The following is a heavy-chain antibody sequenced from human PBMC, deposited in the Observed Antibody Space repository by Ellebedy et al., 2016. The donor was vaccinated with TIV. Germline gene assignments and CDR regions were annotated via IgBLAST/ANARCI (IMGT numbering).Heavy chain of an antibody. CDR1: GESIRSTNW. CDR2: IKYGGST. CDR3: ARVKAGCSATSCYPDP. V-gene: IGHV4-4*02. J-gene: IGHJ5*02. Sequence: MPGGSLRLSCGVSGESIRSTNWWNWVRQSPGKGLEWIGEIKYGGSTNYNPSLKSRVTISADRSRNQVSLNLRYVTAADTAVYYCARVKAGCSATSCYPDPWGRGTLVTVSS. D-gene: IGHD2-2*01.